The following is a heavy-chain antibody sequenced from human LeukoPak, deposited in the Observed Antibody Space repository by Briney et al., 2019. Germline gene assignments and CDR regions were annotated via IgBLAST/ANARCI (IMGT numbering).Heavy chain of an antibody. J-gene: IGHJ4*02. CDR2: IYYSGTT. CDR3: ARMGAIAGASANPDH. CDR1: GGSISGYF. D-gene: IGHD6-13*01. Sequence: SETLSLTCTVSGGSISGYFWNWIRQPPGKGLEWIGYIYYSGTTDYSPSLKSRVTMSVDTSKNQFSLNSNSVTAADTAVYYCARMGAIAGASANPDHWGQGTLVTVSS. V-gene: IGHV4-59*01.